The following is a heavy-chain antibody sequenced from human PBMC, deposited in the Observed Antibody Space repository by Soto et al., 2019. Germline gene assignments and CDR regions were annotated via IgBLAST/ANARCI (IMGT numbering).Heavy chain of an antibody. Sequence: PSETLSLTCTVSGGSIRNYYWSWIRQPAGKGLEWIGRFSTSGTTDYNPSLKSRVTISINTSKNQFSLKVSSVTAADTAVYYCARGRPHLDYWGQGTPVTVSS. CDR3: ARGRPHLDY. CDR2: FSTSGTT. J-gene: IGHJ4*02. CDR1: GGSIRNYY. V-gene: IGHV4-4*07.